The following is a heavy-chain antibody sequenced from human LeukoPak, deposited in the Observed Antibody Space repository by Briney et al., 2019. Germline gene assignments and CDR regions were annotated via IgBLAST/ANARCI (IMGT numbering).Heavy chain of an antibody. CDR2: IYYSGST. J-gene: IGHJ4*02. CDR1: GGSISSYY. CDR3: ARTGATAAGQFDY. Sequence: PSETLSLTCTVSGGSISSYYWSWIRQPPGKGLEWIGYIYYSGSTNYNPSLKSRVTISVDTSKNQFSLKLSSVTAADTAVYYCARTGATAAGQFDYWGQGTLVTVSS. D-gene: IGHD6-13*01. V-gene: IGHV4-59*01.